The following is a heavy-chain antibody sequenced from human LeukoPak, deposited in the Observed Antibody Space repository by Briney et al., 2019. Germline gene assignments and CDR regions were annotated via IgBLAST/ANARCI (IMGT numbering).Heavy chain of an antibody. CDR2: INHSGST. CDR1: GGSFSGYY. CDR3: ARGPYSYDSSGAFDI. V-gene: IGHV4-34*01. D-gene: IGHD3-22*01. J-gene: IGHJ3*02. Sequence: PSETLSLTCAVYGGSFSGYYWSWIRQPPGKGLEWIGEINHSGSTNYNPSLKSRVTISVDTSKNQFSLKLSSVTAADTAVYFCARGPYSYDSSGAFDIWGQGTMVTFSS.